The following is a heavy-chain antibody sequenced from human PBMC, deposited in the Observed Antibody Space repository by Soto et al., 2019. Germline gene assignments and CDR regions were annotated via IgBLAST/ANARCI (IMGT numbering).Heavy chain of an antibody. V-gene: IGHV3-23*01. CDR1: GFTFATYA. D-gene: IGHD1-1*01. CDR2: ISATGIST. CDR3: ARDKHTSSWNGFDF. J-gene: IGHJ4*01. Sequence: PGGSLRLSCAASGFTFATYAMSWVRQAPGKGLEWVSAISATGISTHYADSVKGRVTISRDNSANTLSLEMSSLTAEDTAVYYCARDKHTSSWNGFDFWGHGTLVTVYS.